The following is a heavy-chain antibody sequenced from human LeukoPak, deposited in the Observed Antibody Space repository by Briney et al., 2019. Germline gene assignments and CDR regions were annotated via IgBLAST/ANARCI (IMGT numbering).Heavy chain of an antibody. CDR1: GGSFSGYY. V-gene: IGHV4-34*01. Sequence: SETLSLTCAVYGGSFSGYYWSWIRQPPGKGLEWIGEINHSGSTNYNPPLKSRVTISVDTSKNQFSLKLSSVTAADTAVYYCAGIRRSVRAPGYSSSWYGYYFDYWGQGTLVTVSS. CDR3: AGIRRSVRAPGYSSSWYGYYFDY. D-gene: IGHD6-13*01. CDR2: INHSGST. J-gene: IGHJ4*02.